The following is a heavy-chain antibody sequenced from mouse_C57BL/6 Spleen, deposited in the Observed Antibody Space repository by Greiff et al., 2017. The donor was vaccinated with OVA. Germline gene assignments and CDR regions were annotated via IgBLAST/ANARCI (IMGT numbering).Heavy chain of an antibody. CDR3: ARHGNGNYFDY. V-gene: IGHV5-15*01. CDR2: ISNLAYSI. CDR1: GFTFSDYG. D-gene: IGHD2-1*01. J-gene: IGHJ2*01. Sequence: EVKLMESGGGLVQPGGSLKLSCAASGFTFSDYGMAWVRQAPRKGPEWVAFISNLAYSIYYADTVTGRFTISRENAKNTLYLERSSLRSEDTAMYYCARHGNGNYFDYWGQGTTLTVSS.